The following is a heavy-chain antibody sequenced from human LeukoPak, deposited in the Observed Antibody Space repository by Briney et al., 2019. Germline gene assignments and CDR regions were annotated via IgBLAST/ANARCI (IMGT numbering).Heavy chain of an antibody. CDR3: ARADPYSGSYKLDAFDI. J-gene: IGHJ3*02. V-gene: IGHV3-11*04. CDR1: GFTFSDYY. D-gene: IGHD1-26*01. Sequence: GGSLRLSCAASGFTFSDYYMSWIRQAPGKGLEWVSYISSSGSTIYYADSVKGRFTISRDNAKNSLYLQMNSLRAEDTAVYYCARADPYSGSYKLDAFDIWGQGTMVTVSS. CDR2: ISSSGSTI.